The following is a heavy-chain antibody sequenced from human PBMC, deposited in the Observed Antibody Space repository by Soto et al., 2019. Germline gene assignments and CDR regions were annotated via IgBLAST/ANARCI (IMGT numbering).Heavy chain of an antibody. D-gene: IGHD4-17*01. Sequence: PSETLSLTCAVSGGSISSSNWWSWVRQPPGKGLEWIGEIYHSGSTNYNPSLKSRVTISVDKSKNQFSLKLSSVAAADTAVYYCARDTGYGDYALDYWGQGTLVTVSS. J-gene: IGHJ4*02. CDR3: ARDTGYGDYALDY. V-gene: IGHV4-4*02. CDR2: IYHSGST. CDR1: GGSISSSNW.